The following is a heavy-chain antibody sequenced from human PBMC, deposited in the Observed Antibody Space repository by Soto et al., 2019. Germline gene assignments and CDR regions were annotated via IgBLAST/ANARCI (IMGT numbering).Heavy chain of an antibody. J-gene: IGHJ4*02. CDR3: ARGRDGDLLDY. CDR1: GGSFSGYY. CDR2: INHSGST. D-gene: IGHD4-17*01. Sequence: QVQLQQWGAGLLKPSETLSLTCAVYGGSFSGYYWSWIRQPPGKGLEWIGEINHSGSTNYNPSLKSRGTISVDAAKNQFSLKLSSVTAADTAVYYCARGRDGDLLDYWGQGTLVTVSS. V-gene: IGHV4-34*01.